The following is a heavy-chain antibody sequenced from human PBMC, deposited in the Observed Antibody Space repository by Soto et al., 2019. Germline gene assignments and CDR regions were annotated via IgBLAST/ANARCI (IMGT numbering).Heavy chain of an antibody. CDR3: ATGLSLAVAHYYYYYMDV. D-gene: IGHD6-19*01. Sequence: ASVKVSCKVSGYTLTELSMHWVRQAPGKGLEWMGGFDPEDGETIYAQKFQGRVTMTEDTSTDTAYMELSSLRSEDTAVYYCATGLSLAVAHYYYYYMDVWGKGTTVTVSS. CDR2: FDPEDGET. V-gene: IGHV1-24*01. J-gene: IGHJ6*03. CDR1: GYTLTELS.